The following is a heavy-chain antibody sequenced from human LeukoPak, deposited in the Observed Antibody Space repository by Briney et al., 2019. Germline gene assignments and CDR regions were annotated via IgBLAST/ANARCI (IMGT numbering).Heavy chain of an antibody. D-gene: IGHD3-10*01. Sequence: EPGGSLRLSCAAPEFPFGTSGMNWFRQAPGKGLEWVSYYADSVKGRFTISRDNAKNSLFLQMNSLRAEDTAVYYCARKAGYYYGSGDYWGQGTLVTVSS. CDR3: ARKAGYYYGSGDY. CDR1: EFPFGTSG. V-gene: IGHV3-48*01. J-gene: IGHJ4*02.